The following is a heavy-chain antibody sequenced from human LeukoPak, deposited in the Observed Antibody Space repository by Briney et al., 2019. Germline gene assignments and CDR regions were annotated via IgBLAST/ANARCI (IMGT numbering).Heavy chain of an antibody. CDR1: GFSFDDYA. D-gene: IGHD6-19*01. V-gene: IGHV3-9*01. CDR3: ATSSREGEDSSGWASFDY. Sequence: GGSLRLSCAVSGFSFDDYAMHWVRQAPGKGLEWVSGISWNSGSIGYAESVKGRFTISRDNAKNSLYLQMNSLRAEDTALYYCATSSREGEDSSGWASFDYWGQGTLVTVSS. CDR2: ISWNSGSI. J-gene: IGHJ4*02.